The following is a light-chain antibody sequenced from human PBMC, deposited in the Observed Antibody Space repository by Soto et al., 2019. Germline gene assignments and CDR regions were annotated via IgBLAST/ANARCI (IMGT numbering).Light chain of an antibody. CDR3: QQSHRIPLT. CDR1: QSISSY. CDR2: GAS. Sequence: DIQMTQSPSSLSASIGDRVTITCRASQSISSYLNWYQQKPGKAPKLLIYGASSLQSGVPSRFSGRGPGTDFTLTISSLQPEDFATYYCQQSHRIPLTFGGGTKVEMK. V-gene: IGKV1-39*01. J-gene: IGKJ4*01.